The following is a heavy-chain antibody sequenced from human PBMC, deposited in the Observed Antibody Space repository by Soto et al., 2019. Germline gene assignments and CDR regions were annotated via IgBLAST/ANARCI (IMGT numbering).Heavy chain of an antibody. Sequence: PGGSLRLSAVASGFIFGSYGMHWVRQAPGEGLEWVAVISYDGTNKYYADSVKGRFTISRDNSKNTLWLQMNSLRAEDTAVYYCAQVPRYTVTPPDDYWGQGTLVTVSS. CDR2: ISYDGTNK. CDR3: AQVPRYTVTPPDDY. V-gene: IGHV3-30*18. D-gene: IGHD4-17*01. J-gene: IGHJ4*02. CDR1: GFIFGSYG.